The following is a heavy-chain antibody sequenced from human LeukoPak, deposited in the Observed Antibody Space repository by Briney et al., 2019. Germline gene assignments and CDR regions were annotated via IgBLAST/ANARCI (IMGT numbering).Heavy chain of an antibody. D-gene: IGHD1-26*01. CDR1: GFTFSSYW. Sequence: GGSLRLSCAASGFTFSSYWMHWVRQAPGKGLLWVSRINSDGSVTTYADSVKGRFTISRDNAKNTLYLQMNSLRAEDTAVYYSTRATGSFYGLGYWGQGTLVTVSS. CDR2: INSDGSVT. J-gene: IGHJ4*02. CDR3: TRATGSFYGLGY. V-gene: IGHV3-74*01.